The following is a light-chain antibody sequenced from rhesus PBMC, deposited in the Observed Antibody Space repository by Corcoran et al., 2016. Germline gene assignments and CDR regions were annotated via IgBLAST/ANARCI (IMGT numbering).Light chain of an antibody. Sequence: DIQMTQSPSSLSASVGDRVTITCRASENVNQHLHWYQQQPGKAPKLLSFGTSSLHSGVPARLSGSGYVTDYTLTIRSLQPEDVATYYCQQSYGVPLTFGPGTKLD. CDR2: GTS. J-gene: IGKJ3*01. CDR1: ENVNQH. V-gene: IGKV1-74*01. CDR3: QQSYGVPLT.